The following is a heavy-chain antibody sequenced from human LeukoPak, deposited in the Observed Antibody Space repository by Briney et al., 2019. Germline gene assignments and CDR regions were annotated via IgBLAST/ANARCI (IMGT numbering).Heavy chain of an antibody. J-gene: IGHJ5*02. CDR2: ISAYNGNT. V-gene: IGHV1-18*01. Sequence: ASVKVSCKASGYTFTSYGISWVRQAPGQGLEWMGWISAYNGNTNYAQKLQGRVTMTTDTSTSTAYMELRSLRSDDTAVYYCARDGEPRCCSSTSCYKVWFDPWGQGTLVTVSS. CDR3: ARDGEPRCCSSTSCYKVWFDP. CDR1: GYTFTSYG. D-gene: IGHD2-2*02.